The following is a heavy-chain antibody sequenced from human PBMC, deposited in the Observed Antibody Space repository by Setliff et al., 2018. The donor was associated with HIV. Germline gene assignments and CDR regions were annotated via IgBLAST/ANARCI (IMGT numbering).Heavy chain of an antibody. V-gene: IGHV1-24*01. CDR2: FDPQDGET. J-gene: IGHJ6*03. CDR3: ARDPGLTSAFYMDV. CDR1: GYTLSELS. D-gene: IGHD4-4*01. Sequence: GASVKVSCKVYGYTLSELSIHWVRQAPGKGLEWMGYFDPQDGETVYAQKFQGRVTLTEDTSTGTAYMELSGLRSEDTAVYYCARDPGLTSAFYMDVWGKGTTVTVSS.